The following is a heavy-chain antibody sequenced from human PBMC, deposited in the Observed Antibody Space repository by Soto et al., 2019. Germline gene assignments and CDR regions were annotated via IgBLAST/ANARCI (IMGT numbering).Heavy chain of an antibody. V-gene: IGHV4-59*01. Sequence: QVQLQESGPGLVKPSETLSLTCTVSGGSISSYYWSWIRQPPGKGLEWIGYIYYSGSTNYNPSLKSRVTISVDTSKNQFSLKLSSVTAADTAVYYCARDRATYYGSGSYLFDPWGQGTLVTVSS. J-gene: IGHJ5*02. CDR2: IYYSGST. D-gene: IGHD3-10*01. CDR3: ARDRATYYGSGSYLFDP. CDR1: GGSISSYY.